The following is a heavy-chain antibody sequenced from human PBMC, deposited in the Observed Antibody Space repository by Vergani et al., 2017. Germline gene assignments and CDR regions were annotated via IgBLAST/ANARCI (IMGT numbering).Heavy chain of an antibody. CDR2: ISAYNGNT. V-gene: IGHV1-18*04. J-gene: IGHJ4*02. D-gene: IGHD3-22*01. CDR3: ARASRSITMIVVVGFDY. CDR1: GYTFTSYG. Sequence: QVQLVQSGAEVKKPGASVKVSCKASGYTFTSYGISWVRQAPGQGLEWMGGISAYNGNTNYAQKLQGRVTMTTDTSTSTAYMELRSLRSDDTAVYYCARASRSITMIVVVGFDYWGQGTLVTVSS.